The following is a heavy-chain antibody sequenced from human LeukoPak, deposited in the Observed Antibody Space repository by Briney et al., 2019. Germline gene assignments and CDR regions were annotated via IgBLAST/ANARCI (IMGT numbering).Heavy chain of an antibody. CDR3: ASGTWAARLNS. Sequence: SDTLPLTCAVYGESLNYYYWSWIRQSPGKGLEWIGDIFDGKTNNYNPSLKSRVTISAATSSQQFSLNLKSVTAADTAVYFCASGTWAARLNSWAQGALVIVSS. CDR2: IFDGKTN. D-gene: IGHD4-23*01. V-gene: IGHV4-34*12. J-gene: IGHJ4*02. CDR1: GESLNYYY.